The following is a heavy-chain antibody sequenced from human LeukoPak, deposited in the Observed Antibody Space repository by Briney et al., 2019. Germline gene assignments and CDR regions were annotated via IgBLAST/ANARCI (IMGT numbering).Heavy chain of an antibody. D-gene: IGHD2-2*01. Sequence: PSETLSLTCTVSGGSISSGDYYWSWIRQPPGKGLEWIGYIYYSGSTYYNPSLKSRVTISVDMSKNQFSLKLSSVTAADTAVYYCARGPPAKPGTGYYYGMDVWGQGTTVTVSS. CDR1: GGSISSGDYY. CDR3: ARGPPAKPGTGYYYGMDV. J-gene: IGHJ6*02. V-gene: IGHV4-30-4*01. CDR2: IYYSGST.